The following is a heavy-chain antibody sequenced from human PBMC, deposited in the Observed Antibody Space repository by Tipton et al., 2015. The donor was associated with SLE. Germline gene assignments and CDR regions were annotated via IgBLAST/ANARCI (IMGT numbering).Heavy chain of an antibody. CDR3: ARGGTGDGRNPFDP. CDR2: IHHSGST. CDR1: GGSIRSSNW. V-gene: IGHV4-4*02. D-gene: IGHD4-23*01. J-gene: IGHJ5*02. Sequence: TLSLTCAVYGGSIRSSNWWSWVRQPPGKGLEWIGEIHHSGSTNSNPSLKSRVTISVDKSKNQFSLKLSSVTAADTAVYYCARGGTGDGRNPFDPWGQGTLVTVSS.